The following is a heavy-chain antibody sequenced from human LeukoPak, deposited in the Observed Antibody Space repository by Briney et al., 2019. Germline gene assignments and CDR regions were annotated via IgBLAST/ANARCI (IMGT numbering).Heavy chain of an antibody. V-gene: IGHV3-74*01. CDR3: ARAGIAVAGYFDY. CDR1: GFTFSSYW. D-gene: IGHD6-19*01. J-gene: IGHJ4*02. Sequence: GGSLRLSCAASGFTFSSYWMHWVRQAPGKGLVWVSRINSDGSSTSYADSVKGRFTISRDNAKNTPYLQMNSLRAEDTAVYYCARAGIAVAGYFDYWGQGTLVTVSS. CDR2: INSDGSST.